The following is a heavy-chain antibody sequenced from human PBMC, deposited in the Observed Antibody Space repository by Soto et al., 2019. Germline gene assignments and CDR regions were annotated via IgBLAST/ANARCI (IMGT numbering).Heavy chain of an antibody. J-gene: IGHJ4*02. Sequence: PGESLKTSCKGSGYSFSNYWIAWVRQMPGKGLEWMGIIFPADSDTKYSPSFQGQVTISADKSISTAYLRWSSLKASDTAMYYCASSVVVPSTMNYFDYWGQGSLVTVSS. CDR2: IFPADSDT. CDR3: ASSVVVPSTMNYFDY. D-gene: IGHD2-15*01. CDR1: GYSFSNYW. V-gene: IGHV5-51*01.